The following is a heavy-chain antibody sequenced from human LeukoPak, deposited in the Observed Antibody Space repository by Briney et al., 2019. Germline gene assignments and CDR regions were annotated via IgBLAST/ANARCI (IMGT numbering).Heavy chain of an antibody. V-gene: IGHV3-7*01. CDR3: ARGGTFVSDY. CDR1: GFTFSRFW. J-gene: IGHJ4*02. Sequence: GGSLRLSCAASGFTFSRFWMSWVRQVPGKGLEWVANINQDGAEKYYVDSMKGRFTVSRDNAKNSLCLQMDSLRAEDTAVYYCARGGTFVSDYWGQGTLVTVSS. D-gene: IGHD1-1*01. CDR2: INQDGAEK.